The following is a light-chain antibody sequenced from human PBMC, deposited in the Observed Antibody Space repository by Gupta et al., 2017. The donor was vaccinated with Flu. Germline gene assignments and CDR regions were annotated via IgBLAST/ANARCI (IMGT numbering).Light chain of an antibody. CDR2: SNN. Sequence: QSVLTHPPSASGTPGQRVTISCSGSSSNIGSNTVNWYQHLPGTAPKLLIYSNNQRPSGVPDRFSGSKSGTSASLAISGLQSEDEAEFYCAAWDDSLNGFYVFGTGTKVTVL. CDR3: AAWDDSLNGFYV. J-gene: IGLJ1*01. CDR1: SSNIGSNT. V-gene: IGLV1-44*01.